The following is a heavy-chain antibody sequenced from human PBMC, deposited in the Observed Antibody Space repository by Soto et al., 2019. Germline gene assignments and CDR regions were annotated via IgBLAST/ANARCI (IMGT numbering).Heavy chain of an antibody. CDR3: ARFVRSCSATTCSTRADV. V-gene: IGHV4-61*01. Sequence: AETLSRTCAFSVGFVNSDTHSWRCILQTPWGRLELIGFIYSGGSTKNPSLRSRVTMSVDTSKNQFSLKLRSVVVADTAVYHCARFVRSCSATTCSTRADVWGQGITVTVSS. CDR2: IYSGGST. D-gene: IGHD2-2*01. CDR1: VGFVNSDTHS. J-gene: IGHJ6*02.